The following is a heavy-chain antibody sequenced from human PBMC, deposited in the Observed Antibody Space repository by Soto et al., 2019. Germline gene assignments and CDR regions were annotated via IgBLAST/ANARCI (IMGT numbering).Heavy chain of an antibody. CDR3: ARVDLRRSSLFWFDP. CDR1: GDSVSSNSAA. V-gene: IGHV6-1*01. J-gene: IGHJ5*02. D-gene: IGHD6-6*01. Sequence: QVQLQQSGPGLVMPSQTLSLTCVISGDSVSSNSAAWNWIRQSPSRGLEWLGRTYYRSKWYDDYAVSVSSRITTPPATSKTQSSLQLSSVTPEDTAVYYCARVDLRRSSLFWFDPWGQGTLVPVSS. CDR2: TYYRSKWYD.